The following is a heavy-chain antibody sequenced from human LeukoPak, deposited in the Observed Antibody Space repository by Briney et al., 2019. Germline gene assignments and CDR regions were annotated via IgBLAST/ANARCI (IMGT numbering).Heavy chain of an antibody. D-gene: IGHD3-10*01. CDR2: ITNSGTTI. Sequence: GGSLRLSCAASGFTFTDYYMSWIRQAPRKGLEWVSYITNSGTTIYYADSVKGRFTISRDNAKNSLYLQMNSLRAEDTAVYYCARAGGPSVYYYMDVWGKGTTVTVSS. CDR3: ARAGGPSVYYYMDV. V-gene: IGHV3-11*04. J-gene: IGHJ6*03. CDR1: GFTFTDYY.